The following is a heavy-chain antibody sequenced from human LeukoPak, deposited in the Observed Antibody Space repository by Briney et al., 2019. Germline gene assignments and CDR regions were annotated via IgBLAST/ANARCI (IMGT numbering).Heavy chain of an antibody. CDR1: GFTFGDHA. Sequence: GGSLRLSCTVSGFTFGDHAMSWVRQAPGKGLEWVGFIRSKTYGGTTEYATSVKGRFIISRDDSTSIAYLQMNSLKTEDTAVYYCTRGPIQLWLYHGMDVWGQGTTVTVSS. CDR3: TRGPIQLWLYHGMDV. CDR2: IRSKTYGGTT. V-gene: IGHV3-49*04. J-gene: IGHJ6*02. D-gene: IGHD5-18*01.